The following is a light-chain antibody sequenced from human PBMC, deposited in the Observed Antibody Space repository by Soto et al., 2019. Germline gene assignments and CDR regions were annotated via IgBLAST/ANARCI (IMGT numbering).Light chain of an antibody. J-gene: IGLJ2*01. CDR2: DVS. Sequence: QSALTQHASVSGSPGQSITISCTGTSSDVGGYNYVSWYQQHPGIAPKLMIYDVSNRPSGVSNRFSGSKSGNTASLTISGLQAEDEADYYCSSYTSSSTVHVVFGGGTKLTVL. CDR1: SSDVGGYNY. V-gene: IGLV2-14*01. CDR3: SSYTSSSTVHVV.